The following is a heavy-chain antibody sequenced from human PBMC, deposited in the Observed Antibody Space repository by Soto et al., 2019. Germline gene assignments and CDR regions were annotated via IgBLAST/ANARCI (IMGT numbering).Heavy chain of an antibody. CDR3: AALWFGAADY. J-gene: IGHJ4*02. D-gene: IGHD3-10*01. V-gene: IGHV4-39*01. Sequence: QLQLQESGPGLVKPSETLSLTCTVSGGSISRSSYYWGWIRQPPGKGLEWIGSIYYSGSTHYNPSLNGRVTISVDTSKNQFSLKLGSVTAADTAVDYCAALWFGAADYWGQGTLVTVSS. CDR1: GGSISRSSYY. CDR2: IYYSGST.